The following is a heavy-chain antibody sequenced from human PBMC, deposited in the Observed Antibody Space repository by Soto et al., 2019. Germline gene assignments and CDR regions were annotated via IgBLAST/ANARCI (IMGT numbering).Heavy chain of an antibody. D-gene: IGHD3-16*01. CDR3: AKYDFFDGAFGKYHFYGMDV. J-gene: IGHJ6*02. CDR2: IRSSGGST. Sequence: EVQLLESGGGLVQPGGSLRLSCERSRFTFSSYAMNWVRQAPGRGLEWVSTIRSSGGSTSYADSVQGRFTISRNNSKNTLFLEMNSLRAEDTSLYYCAKYDFFDGAFGKYHFYGMDVWGQGTTVTVSS. V-gene: IGHV3-23*01. CDR1: RFTFSSYA.